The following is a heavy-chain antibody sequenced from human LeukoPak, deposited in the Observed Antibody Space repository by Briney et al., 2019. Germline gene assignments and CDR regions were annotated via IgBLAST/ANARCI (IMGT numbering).Heavy chain of an antibody. J-gene: IGHJ4*02. CDR1: GGSISSYY. Sequence: SETLSLTCTVSGGSISSYYWSWIRQPPGKGLEWCGDIYYSGTTNYNPSLKSPVTISIDTSKNQFSLKLSSVTAADTAVYYCARGGTRDGGHYSDYWGQGTLVTVSS. CDR3: ARGGTRDGGHYSDY. CDR2: IYYSGTT. V-gene: IGHV4-59*01. D-gene: IGHD2-21*02.